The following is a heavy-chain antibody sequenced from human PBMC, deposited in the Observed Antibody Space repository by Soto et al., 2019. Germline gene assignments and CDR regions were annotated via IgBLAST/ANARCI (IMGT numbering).Heavy chain of an antibody. CDR1: GYTFTSYA. CDR2: INAGNGNT. CDR3: ATAPSLSNFDS. J-gene: IGHJ4*02. Sequence: QVQLVQSGAEVKKPGASVKVSCKASGYTFTSYAMHWVRQAPGQRLEWMGWINAGNGNTKYPQKFQGRVTITRDTSASTAHMELSSLRSEDTAVYSFATAPSLSNFDSWAQGTLVTVSS. V-gene: IGHV1-3*01. D-gene: IGHD6-6*01.